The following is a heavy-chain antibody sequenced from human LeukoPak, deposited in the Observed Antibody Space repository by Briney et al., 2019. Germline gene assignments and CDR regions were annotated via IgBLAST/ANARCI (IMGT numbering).Heavy chain of an antibody. CDR3: ARALWGYAPDDYSSFDY. D-gene: IGHD4-11*01. J-gene: IGHJ4*02. CDR2: IYYSGST. V-gene: IGHV4-59*08. CDR1: GGSISSYY. Sequence: KPSETLSLTCTVSGGSISSYYWSWIRQPPGKGLEWIGYIYYSGSTNYNPSLKSRVTISVDTSKNQFSLKLSSVTAADTAVYYCARALWGYAPDDYSSFDYWGQGTLVTVSS.